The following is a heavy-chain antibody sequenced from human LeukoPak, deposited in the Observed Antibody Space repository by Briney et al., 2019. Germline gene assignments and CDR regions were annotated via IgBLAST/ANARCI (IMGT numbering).Heavy chain of an antibody. CDR1: GGSINSHY. Sequence: SETLSLTCAVSGGSINSHYWSWIRQPPGKGLEWIGYIYYSGSTYYNPSLKSRVTISVDTSKNQFSLKLSSVTAADTAVYYCARGSGSYLNWFDPWGQGTLVTVSS. D-gene: IGHD1-26*01. CDR3: ARGSGSYLNWFDP. J-gene: IGHJ5*02. V-gene: IGHV4-59*08. CDR2: IYYSGST.